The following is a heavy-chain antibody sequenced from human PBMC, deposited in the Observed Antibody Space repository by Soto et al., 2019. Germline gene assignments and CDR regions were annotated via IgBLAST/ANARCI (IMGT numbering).Heavy chain of an antibody. CDR2: ISAYNGNT. D-gene: IGHD1-26*01. CDR3: ARVDAVKVLVGATGYYYYYGXXV. V-gene: IGHV1-18*01. CDR1: GYTFTRYG. J-gene: IGHJ6*02. Sequence: GASVKVSCKASGYTFTRYGISWVRQAPGQGIERKGWISAYNGNTNYAQKLQGRVTMTTDTSTSTAYMEMRSLRYDDTDVYYCARVDAVKVLVGATGYYYYYGXXVXGQGTXVTV.